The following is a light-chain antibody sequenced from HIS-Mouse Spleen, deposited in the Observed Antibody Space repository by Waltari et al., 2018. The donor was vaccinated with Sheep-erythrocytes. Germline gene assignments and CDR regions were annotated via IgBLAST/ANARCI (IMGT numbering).Light chain of an antibody. Sequence: SYELTQPPSVSVSPGQTASIPCSGDKLGDKYACWYQHEPGQSPLMVIYQDSKRPSGIPERFSGSNSGNTATLTISGTQAMDEADYYCQAWDSSTAVFGGGTKLTVL. V-gene: IGLV3-1*01. CDR2: QDS. J-gene: IGLJ2*01. CDR3: QAWDSSTAV. CDR1: KLGDKY.